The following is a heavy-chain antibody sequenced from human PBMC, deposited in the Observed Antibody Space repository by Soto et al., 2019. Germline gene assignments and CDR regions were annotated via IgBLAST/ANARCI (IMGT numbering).Heavy chain of an antibody. V-gene: IGHV3-23*01. CDR2: VSGSAGST. CDR3: AKYIVVVPAAGGYFDL. J-gene: IGHJ4*02. CDR1: GFTFTNYA. D-gene: IGHD2-2*01. Sequence: EVQLLESGGGLVQPGGSLRLSCAASGFTFTNYAMAWIRQAAGKGLEWVSSVSGSAGSTYYADSVRGRFTISRDSSRNTLYLQMNSLRDEDMAVYYCAKYIVVVPAAGGYFDLWGQGTLVTVSS.